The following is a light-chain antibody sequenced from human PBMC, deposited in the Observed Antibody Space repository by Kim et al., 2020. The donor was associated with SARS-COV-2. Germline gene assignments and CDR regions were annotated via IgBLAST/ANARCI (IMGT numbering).Light chain of an antibody. V-gene: IGLV3-25*03. CDR1: ALPKQY. CDR2: KDS. Sequence: SYDLTQPPSVSVSPGQTARITCSGDALPKQYAHWYQQKPGQAPVLVIYKDSERPSGIPARFSGSSSGTTVTLTVSGVQAEDEADYYCQSADSSGTLVFGGGTNLTVL. J-gene: IGLJ2*01. CDR3: QSADSSGTLV.